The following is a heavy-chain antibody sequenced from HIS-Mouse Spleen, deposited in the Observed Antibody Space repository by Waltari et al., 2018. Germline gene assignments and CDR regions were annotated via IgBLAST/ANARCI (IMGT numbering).Heavy chain of an antibody. V-gene: IGHV4-34*01. Sequence: QVQLQQWGAGLLKPSETLSLTCAVYGGSFSGYYWSWIRQPPGKGLEWIGEINHSGSTNYNPSLKSRVTISVDTSKNQFSLKLSSVTAADKAVYYCARSRYDSSGYYPWGQGTLVTVSS. D-gene: IGHD3-22*01. CDR3: ARSRYDSSGYYP. J-gene: IGHJ5*02. CDR1: GGSFSGYY. CDR2: INHSGST.